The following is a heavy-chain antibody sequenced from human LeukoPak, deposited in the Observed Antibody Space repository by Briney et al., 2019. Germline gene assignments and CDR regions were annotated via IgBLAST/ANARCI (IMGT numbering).Heavy chain of an antibody. Sequence: PGGSLRLSCAASGFTFSSYSMNWVRQAPGKGLEWVSYISSSSSTIYYADSVKGRFTISRDNSKNTLYLQMNSLRAEDTAVYYCAKDDNRVHYYDSSGRTPLIWGQGTMVTVSS. CDR3: AKDDNRVHYYDSSGRTPLI. CDR1: GFTFSSYS. J-gene: IGHJ3*02. V-gene: IGHV3-48*01. CDR2: ISSSSSTI. D-gene: IGHD3-22*01.